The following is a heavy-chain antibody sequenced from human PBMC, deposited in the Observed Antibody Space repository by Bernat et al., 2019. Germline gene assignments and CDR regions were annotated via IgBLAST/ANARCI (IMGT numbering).Heavy chain of an antibody. CDR3: AKVLVGIFGVDY. J-gene: IGHJ4*02. D-gene: IGHD2-15*01. CDR1: GFTFSSYA. CDR2: ISGSGGST. V-gene: IGHV3-23*04. Sequence: EVQVVESGGGLVQPGGSLRLSCAASGFTFSSYAMSWVRQAPGKGLQWVSAISGSGGSTYYADSVKGRFTISRDNSKNTLYLQMNNLRAEDTAVYYCAKVLVGIFGVDYWGQGTLVTVSS.